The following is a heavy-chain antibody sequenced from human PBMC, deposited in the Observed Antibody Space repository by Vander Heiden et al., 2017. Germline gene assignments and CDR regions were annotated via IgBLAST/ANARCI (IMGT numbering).Heavy chain of an antibody. CDR1: GYTFTTYA. J-gene: IGHJ5*02. Sequence: QGQVGQSGAEAKKPGASVRGSCKASGYTFTTYAINWVRQASGQGLGWMGWMYPKAGETGYAQRFQGRVTMTRNISRSTAYMELRGLGSEETAVYFYARVARFAGSYYNCFDTWGKGSLVTVSS. V-gene: IGHV1-8*01. CDR2: MYPKAGET. CDR3: ARVARFAGSYYNCFDT. D-gene: IGHD1-26*01.